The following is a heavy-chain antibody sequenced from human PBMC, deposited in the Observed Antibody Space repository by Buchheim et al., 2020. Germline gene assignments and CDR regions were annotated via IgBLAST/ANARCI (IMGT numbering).Heavy chain of an antibody. V-gene: IGHV3-66*02. CDR1: GFTVSSNY. J-gene: IGHJ1*01. CDR3: ASTGNRFLEWLLDAEYFQH. CDR2: IYSGGST. Sequence: EVQLVESGGGLVQPGGSLRLSCAASGFTVSSNYMSWVRQAPGKGLEWVSVIYSGGSTYYADSVKGRFTISRDNSKNTLSLQMNSLRAEDTAVYYCASTGNRFLEWLLDAEYFQHWGQGTL. D-gene: IGHD3-3*01.